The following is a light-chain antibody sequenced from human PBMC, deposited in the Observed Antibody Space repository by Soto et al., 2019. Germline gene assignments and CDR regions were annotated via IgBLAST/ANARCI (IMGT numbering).Light chain of an antibody. Sequence: EIVLTQSPGTQSLSPGERATLSCSASQSVSNNYLAWYQQKPGQAPRLLIYGASNRATGIPDRFSGSGSGTDFTLTIDGLEPEDFVVYYCQQYGYSPITFGQGTRLEIK. V-gene: IGKV3-20*01. CDR3: QQYGYSPIT. J-gene: IGKJ5*01. CDR2: GAS. CDR1: QSVSNNY.